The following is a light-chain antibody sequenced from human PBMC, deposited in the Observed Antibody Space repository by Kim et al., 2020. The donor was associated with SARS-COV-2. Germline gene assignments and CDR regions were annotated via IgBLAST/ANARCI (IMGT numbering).Light chain of an antibody. Sequence: GQKISISCSGSPSNIGHNYVSWYQQIPGKAPRLLIYDILKRPSGVPDRFSGSKSGTTATLDITGLQPGDEANYYCATWDGSLTAGVFGGGTQLTVL. CDR1: PSNIGHNY. CDR3: ATWDGSLTAGV. J-gene: IGLJ3*02. V-gene: IGLV1-51*01. CDR2: DIL.